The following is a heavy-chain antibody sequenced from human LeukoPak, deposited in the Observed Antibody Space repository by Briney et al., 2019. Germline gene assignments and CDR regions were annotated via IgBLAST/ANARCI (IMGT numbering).Heavy chain of an antibody. CDR3: ARDRITMVRGNWFDP. J-gene: IGHJ5*02. CDR2: IIPIFGTA. D-gene: IGHD3-10*01. Sequence: ASLKVSCKASGGTLSSYAITWVRQAPGQGLEWMGGIIPIFGTANYAQKFQGRVTMTRDTSTSTVYMELSSLRSEDTAVYYCARDRITMVRGNWFDPWGQGTLVTVSS. CDR1: GGTLSSYA. V-gene: IGHV1-69*05.